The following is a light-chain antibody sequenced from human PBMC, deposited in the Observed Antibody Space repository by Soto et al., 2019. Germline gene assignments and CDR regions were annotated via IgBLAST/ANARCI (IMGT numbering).Light chain of an antibody. V-gene: IGKV3-20*01. CDR1: QSVTGHY. J-gene: IGKJ2*01. Sequence: IVLTQSPGTLSLSPGERATLSCRASQSVTGHYLSWYRQKPGQTPRLLIYGASSRATGTPDRFSGSGSGTDFTLTISRLEPEDFAVYYCQQYDNPPFTFGPGTKVEIK. CDR2: GAS. CDR3: QQYDNPPFT.